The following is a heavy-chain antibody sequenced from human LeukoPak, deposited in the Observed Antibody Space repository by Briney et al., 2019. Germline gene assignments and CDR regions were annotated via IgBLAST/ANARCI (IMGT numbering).Heavy chain of an antibody. CDR1: GYTFTSYD. V-gene: IGHV1-8*01. Sequence: ASVKVSCKASGYTFTSYDINWVRQATGQGLEWMGWMNPNRGNTGYTQKFQGRVTMTRNTSISTDYMELSSLRSEDTAVYYCARGVDSGYDYPDYWGQGTLVTVSS. D-gene: IGHD5-12*01. CDR2: MNPNRGNT. J-gene: IGHJ4*02. CDR3: ARGVDSGYDYPDY.